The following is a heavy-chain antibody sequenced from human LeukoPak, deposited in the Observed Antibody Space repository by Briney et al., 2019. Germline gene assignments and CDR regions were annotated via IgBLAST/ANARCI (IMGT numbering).Heavy chain of an antibody. J-gene: IGHJ3*02. CDR3: AKELSDSSGYYYGDAFDI. V-gene: IGHV3-30*18. CDR1: GFTFSNYG. CDR2: ISYDGSNK. D-gene: IGHD3-22*01. Sequence: GGSLRLSCAASGFTFSNYGMHWVRQAPGKGLEWVAVISYDGSNKYYADSVKGRFTISRDNSKNTLDLQMNSLRAEDTAVYYCAKELSDSSGYYYGDAFDIWGQGTMVTVSS.